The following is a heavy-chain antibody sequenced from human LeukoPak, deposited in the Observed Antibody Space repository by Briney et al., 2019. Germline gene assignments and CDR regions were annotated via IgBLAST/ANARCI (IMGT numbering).Heavy chain of an antibody. CDR1: GGSFSGYY. Sequence: SETLSLTCAVYGGSFSGYYWSWIRQPPGKGLEWIGEINHSGSTNYNPSLKSRVTISVDTSKNQFSLKLSSVTAADTAVYYCAREAYGDTAAGSFDYWGQGTLVTVSS. V-gene: IGHV4-34*01. CDR3: AREAYGDTAAGSFDY. J-gene: IGHJ4*02. D-gene: IGHD6-13*01. CDR2: INHSGST.